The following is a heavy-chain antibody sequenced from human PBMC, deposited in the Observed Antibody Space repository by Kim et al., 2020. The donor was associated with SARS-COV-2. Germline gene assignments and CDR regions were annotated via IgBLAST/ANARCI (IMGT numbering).Heavy chain of an antibody. V-gene: IGHV3-33*01. D-gene: IGHD5-18*01. CDR3: ARAGGYSLGIMDY. J-gene: IGHJ4*02. Sequence: YYADSVKGRFTISRDNSKNTLYLQMNSLRAEDTAVYYCARAGGYSLGIMDYWGQGTLVTVSS.